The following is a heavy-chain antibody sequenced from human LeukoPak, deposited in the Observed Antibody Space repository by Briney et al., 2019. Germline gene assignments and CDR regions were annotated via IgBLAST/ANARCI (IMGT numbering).Heavy chain of an antibody. CDR1: GFTVSSNY. D-gene: IGHD5-24*01. CDR2: LYGGGGK. Sequence: GGSLRLSCAASGFTVSSNYMTWVRQAPGKGLEWVSVLYGGGGKSYADSVKGRFTISRHNSKSTLYLQMNSLRAEDTAVYYCARAEMATISGLDVWGQGTTVTVSS. V-gene: IGHV3-53*04. J-gene: IGHJ6*02. CDR3: ARAEMATISGLDV.